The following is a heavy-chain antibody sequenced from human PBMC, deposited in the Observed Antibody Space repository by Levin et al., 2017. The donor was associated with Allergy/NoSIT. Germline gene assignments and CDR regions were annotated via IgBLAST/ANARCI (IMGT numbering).Heavy chain of an antibody. CDR3: ARDNIGLPDAFDI. Sequence: GGSLRLSCAASGFTFDDYAMHWVRQAPGKGLEWVSGISWNSGSIGYADSVKGRFTISRDNAKNSLYLQMNSMRTEDTALYYCARDNIGLPDAFDIWGQGTMVIVSS. CDR1: GFTFDDYA. CDR2: ISWNSGSI. J-gene: IGHJ3*02. V-gene: IGHV3-9*01. D-gene: IGHD3-10*01.